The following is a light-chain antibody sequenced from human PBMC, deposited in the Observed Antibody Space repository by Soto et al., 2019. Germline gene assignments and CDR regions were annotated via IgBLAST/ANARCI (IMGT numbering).Light chain of an antibody. J-gene: IGKJ3*01. CDR2: GAS. CDR1: QSVSSN. CDR3: QKYNSASEIT. V-gene: IGKV3-15*01. Sequence: EIVLTQSPDTLSLSPGERATLSCRASQSVSSNLAWYQQKPGQAPRLLIYGASTRATGIPARFSGSGSGTDFTLTISSLQPEDVATYYCQKYNSASEITFGPGTKVDIK.